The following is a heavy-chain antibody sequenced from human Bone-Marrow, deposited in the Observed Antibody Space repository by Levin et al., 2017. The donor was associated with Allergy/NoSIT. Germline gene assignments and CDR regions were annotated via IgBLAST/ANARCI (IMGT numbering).Heavy chain of an antibody. J-gene: IGHJ4*02. Sequence: GESLKISCAASGFSFSTYAMSWVRQAPGKGLEWVSGLSISGRDTYYADSVKGRFTISRDNSKNTLYLQMNSLRAEDTAVYYCARLLTAGGTDHWGQGTLVTVSS. CDR2: LSISGRDT. CDR3: ARLLTAGGTDH. V-gene: IGHV3-23*01. D-gene: IGHD6-13*01. CDR1: GFSFSTYA.